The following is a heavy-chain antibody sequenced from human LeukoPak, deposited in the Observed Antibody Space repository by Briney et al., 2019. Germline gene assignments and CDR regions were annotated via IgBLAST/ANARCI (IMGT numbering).Heavy chain of an antibody. CDR1: GFTFSSYS. CDR3: ARKGELVPANPFDY. V-gene: IGHV3-21*01. D-gene: IGHD1-26*01. J-gene: IGHJ4*02. Sequence: GGSLRLSCAASGFTFSSYSMNWVRQAPGKGLEWVSSISSSSSYIYYADSVKGRFTISRDNAKNSLYLQMNSLRAEDTAVYYCARKGELVPANPFDYWGQRTLVTVSS. CDR2: ISSSSSYI.